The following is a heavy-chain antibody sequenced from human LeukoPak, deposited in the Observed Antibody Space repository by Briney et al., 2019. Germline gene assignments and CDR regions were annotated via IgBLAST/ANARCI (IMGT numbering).Heavy chain of an antibody. Sequence: PSETLSLTCTVSGGSISSYYWSWIRQPPGKGLEWIAYISDIGSINYNPSLKSRVTISLDTSKNQFSLKLSSVTAADTAVYYCARPVAHHDYGGNSGAFDIWGQGTMVTVSS. CDR1: GGSISSYY. V-gene: IGHV4-59*08. CDR3: ARPVAHHDYGGNSGAFDI. J-gene: IGHJ3*02. CDR2: ISDIGSI. D-gene: IGHD4-23*01.